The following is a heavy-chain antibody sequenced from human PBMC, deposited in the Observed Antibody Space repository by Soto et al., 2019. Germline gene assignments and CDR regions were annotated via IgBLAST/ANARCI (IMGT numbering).Heavy chain of an antibody. CDR2: IIPLFDTA. V-gene: IGHV1-69*01. Sequence: QVQLVQSGAEVKKPGSSVKVSCKASGGTFSSYTFSWVRQAPGQGLEWMGGIIPLFDTADYAQKFQGRVTMTADEATRTAYMELSTLRSDDTAVYYCAKVQPRVRGGVITGSPVMDVWGQGTTVAVSS. D-gene: IGHD3-10*01. CDR3: AKVQPRVRGGVITGSPVMDV. CDR1: GGTFSSYT. J-gene: IGHJ6*02.